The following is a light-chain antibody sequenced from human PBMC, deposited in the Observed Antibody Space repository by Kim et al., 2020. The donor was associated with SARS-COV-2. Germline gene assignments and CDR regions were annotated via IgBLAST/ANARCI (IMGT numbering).Light chain of an antibody. J-gene: IGLJ2*01. CDR1: SMGLQS. CDR3: QVWDTGSDHPI. Sequence: PGKQAGITWWENSMGLQSVHCNQQRPGQAPVLVIYYDTDRPSGIPERFSGSNSGNTATLTISRVEAGDEADYYCQVWDTGSDHPIFGGGTQLTVL. V-gene: IGLV3-21*04. CDR2: YDT.